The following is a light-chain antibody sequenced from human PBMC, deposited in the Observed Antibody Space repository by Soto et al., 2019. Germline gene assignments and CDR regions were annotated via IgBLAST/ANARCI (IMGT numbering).Light chain of an antibody. V-gene: IGKV1-9*01. J-gene: IGKJ4*01. CDR3: QQLNSYPLT. CDR1: QGISSY. Sequence: DIQLTQSPSFLSASVGDRVTITCRASQGISSYLAWYQQKPGKDPKLLIYAASTLQSGVPSRFSGSGYGTEFTLTISSLPPEDFATYYCQQLNSYPLTFGGGTKVEIK. CDR2: AAS.